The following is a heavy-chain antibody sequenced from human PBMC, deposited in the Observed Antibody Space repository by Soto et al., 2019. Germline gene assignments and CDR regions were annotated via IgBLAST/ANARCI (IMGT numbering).Heavy chain of an antibody. CDR3: AKRPYSNYAYGMDV. Sequence: EVQLVESGGGLVQPGRSLRLSCAASGFTFDDYAMHWVRQAPGKGLEWVSGISWNSGSIGYADSVKGRFTISRDNAKNSLHLHMNSLSAEDTALYYCAKRPYSNYAYGMDVWGQGTTVTVSS. CDR2: ISWNSGSI. CDR1: GFTFDDYA. V-gene: IGHV3-9*01. J-gene: IGHJ6*02. D-gene: IGHD1-26*01.